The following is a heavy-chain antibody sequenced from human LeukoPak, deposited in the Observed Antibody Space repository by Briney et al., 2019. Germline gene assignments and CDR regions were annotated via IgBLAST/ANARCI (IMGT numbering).Heavy chain of an antibody. CDR2: ISFDGSNK. J-gene: IGHJ6*02. D-gene: IGHD3-10*01. CDR3: GRDSRPGTIYGSGYGMDV. V-gene: IGHV3-30*03. CDR1: GFTFSSYG. Sequence: GRSLRLSCAASGFTFSSYGMHWVRQAPGKGLDWVAVISFDGSNKYYADSVKSRFTISRDNSKNTLYLQMNSLRAEDSAFYYCGRDSRPGTIYGSGYGMDVWGQGTTVTVSS.